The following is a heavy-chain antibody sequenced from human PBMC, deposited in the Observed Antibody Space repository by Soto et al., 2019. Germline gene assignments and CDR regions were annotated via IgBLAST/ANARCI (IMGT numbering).Heavy chain of an antibody. Sequence: EVPLVESGGGLVQPGGSLRLSCAASGFTFSDHYMDWVRQASGKGLGWVGRIRNKANSYTAEYAASVKGRFTISRDDSKNSLYLQMNSLKIEDTALYYCVRAGTGYQLDYWGQGTLVTVSS. CDR1: GFTFSDHY. CDR3: VRAGTGYQLDY. J-gene: IGHJ4*02. V-gene: IGHV3-72*01. D-gene: IGHD3-9*01. CDR2: IRNKANSYTA.